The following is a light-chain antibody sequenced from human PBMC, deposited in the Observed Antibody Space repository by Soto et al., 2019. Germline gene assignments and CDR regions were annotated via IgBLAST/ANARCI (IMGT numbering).Light chain of an antibody. CDR3: CSYSYGSALV. CDR2: EVD. CDR1: SSDVGSYNL. V-gene: IGLV2-23*02. Sequence: QSALTQPASVSGSSGQSITISCTGTSSDVGSYNLVSWHQQHPGKAPKLIIYEVDKRPSGVSNRFSGSKSGNTASLTISGLQAEDEADYYCCSYSYGSALVFGGGTKLTVL. J-gene: IGLJ2*01.